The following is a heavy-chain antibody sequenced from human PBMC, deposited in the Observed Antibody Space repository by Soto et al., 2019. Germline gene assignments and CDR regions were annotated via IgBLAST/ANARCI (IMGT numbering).Heavy chain of an antibody. Sequence: QVPLVQSGAEVKKPGSSVTVSCKASGGTFSSYAIDWVRQAPGQGLEWMGGIIPMYGPAKYAQRFQGRVTITADESTTTVYMELTSLTSQDTAVYYCARVTSMVRGVIDNWFDPWGHGTLATVSS. CDR1: GGTFSSYA. J-gene: IGHJ5*02. CDR2: IIPMYGPA. V-gene: IGHV1-69*01. CDR3: ARVTSMVRGVIDNWFDP. D-gene: IGHD3-10*01.